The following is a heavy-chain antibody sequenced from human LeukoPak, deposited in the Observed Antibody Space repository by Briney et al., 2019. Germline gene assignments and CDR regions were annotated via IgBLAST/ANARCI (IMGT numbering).Heavy chain of an antibody. J-gene: IGHJ4*02. V-gene: IGHV3-74*01. CDR2: INTDGTST. Sequence: PGGSLTLSCAASGFTFSSYWMHWVRQAPGKGLVWVSRINTDGTSTNYADSVRGRFAISRDNAKNTLYLQMNSLRAEDTAVYYCSRWGKVGSGYDVANCGQGTLVTVSS. CDR3: SRWGKVGSGYDVAN. CDR1: GFTFSSYW. D-gene: IGHD5-12*01.